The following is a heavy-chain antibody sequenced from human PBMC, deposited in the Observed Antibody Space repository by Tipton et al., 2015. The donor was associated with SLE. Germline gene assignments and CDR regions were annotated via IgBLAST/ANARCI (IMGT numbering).Heavy chain of an antibody. D-gene: IGHD3-10*01. Sequence: LRLSCTVSGDSISGHYRSWIRQPPGKGLEWIGYIYDSGSTSYNPSLKSRVTISEDTSKQQFSLKLSSLTAADTAVYYCARHRGYFTVSDYIDYWGQGALVTVSS. CDR2: IYDSGST. CDR3: ARHRGYFTVSDYIDY. V-gene: IGHV4-59*08. J-gene: IGHJ4*02. CDR1: GDSISGHY.